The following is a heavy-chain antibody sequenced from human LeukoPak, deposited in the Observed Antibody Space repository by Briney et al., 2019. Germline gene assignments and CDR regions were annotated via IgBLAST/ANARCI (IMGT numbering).Heavy chain of an antibody. Sequence: GGSLRLSCTASGFTFSSYAMSWVRQAPGKGLEWVSAISGSGGSTYYADSVKGRFTISRDNSKNTLDLQMDSLRADDTAVYYCARRRLYVLRGVTGPPDYWGQGALVTVSS. CDR3: ARRRLYVLRGVTGPPDY. V-gene: IGHV3-23*01. D-gene: IGHD3-10*01. CDR1: GFTFSSYA. CDR2: ISGSGGST. J-gene: IGHJ4*02.